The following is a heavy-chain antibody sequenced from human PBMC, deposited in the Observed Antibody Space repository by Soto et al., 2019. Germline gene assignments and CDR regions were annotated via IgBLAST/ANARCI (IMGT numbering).Heavy chain of an antibody. J-gene: IGHJ4*02. CDR2: IYHSGST. CDR3: ARAATAMDYYFDY. D-gene: IGHD5-18*01. Sequence: SETLSLTCAVSGGSISSGGYSGSWIRQPPGKGLEWIGYIYHSGSTYYKPSLKSRVTISVDRSKNQFSLTLSSVPASDTAVYCCARAATAMDYYFDYWGQGTLVTVSS. CDR1: GGSISSGGYS. V-gene: IGHV4-30-2*01.